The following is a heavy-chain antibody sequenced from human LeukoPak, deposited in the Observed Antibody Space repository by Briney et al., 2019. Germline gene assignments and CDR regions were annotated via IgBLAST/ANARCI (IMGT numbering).Heavy chain of an antibody. CDR3: AITWIRWFDP. Sequence: GGSLRLSCAASGFTFSSYSMNWVRQAPGKGLEWVSYISSSSSTIYYADPVKGRFTISRDNAKNSLYLQMNSLRAEDTAVYYCAITWIRWFDPWGQGTLVTVSS. J-gene: IGHJ5*02. V-gene: IGHV3-48*04. CDR2: ISSSSSTI. CDR1: GFTFSSYS. D-gene: IGHD5-18*01.